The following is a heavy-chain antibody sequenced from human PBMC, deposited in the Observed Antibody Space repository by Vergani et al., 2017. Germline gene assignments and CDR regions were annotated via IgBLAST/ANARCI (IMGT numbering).Heavy chain of an antibody. J-gene: IGHJ4*02. D-gene: IGHD3-22*01. CDR3: ASGLVDYYDSSGYYCY. Sequence: QVQLVESGGGVVQPGRSLRLSCAASGFTFSSYAMHWVRQAPGKGLEWVAVISYDGSNKYYADSVKGRFTVSRDNSKKKLYLQMNSLRAEDTAVYYCASGLVDYYDSSGYYCYWGQGTLVTVSS. CDR2: ISYDGSNK. V-gene: IGHV3-30-3*01. CDR1: GFTFSSYA.